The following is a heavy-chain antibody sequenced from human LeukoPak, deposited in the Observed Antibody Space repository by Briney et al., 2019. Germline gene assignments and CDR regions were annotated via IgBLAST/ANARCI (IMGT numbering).Heavy chain of an antibody. CDR1: GGSISSSSYY. D-gene: IGHD6-13*01. Sequence: SETLSLTCTVSGGSISSSSYYWGWIRQPPGKGLEWIGSIYYSGSTYYNPSLKSRVTISVDTSKNQFSLKLSSVTAADTAVYYCARGAAPSYYYYYYGMDVWGQGTTVTVSS. J-gene: IGHJ6*02. V-gene: IGHV4-39*01. CDR3: ARGAAPSYYYYYYGMDV. CDR2: IYYSGST.